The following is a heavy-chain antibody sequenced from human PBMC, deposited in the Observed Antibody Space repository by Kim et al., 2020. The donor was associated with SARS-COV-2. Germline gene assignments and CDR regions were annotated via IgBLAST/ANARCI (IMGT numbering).Heavy chain of an antibody. D-gene: IGHD6-19*01. CDR3: AKDREQWLAPYFHY. Sequence: GGSLRLSCAASGFTFYSYSMGWVRQAPGKGLEWVSAISGSGGSTYYDDSVKGWFTITSDYPKNTQHLQMNSLSDDDTTVYYSAKDREQWLAPYFHYWGQG. V-gene: IGHV3-23*02. CDR2: ISGSGGST. J-gene: IGHJ4*02. CDR1: GFTFYSYS.